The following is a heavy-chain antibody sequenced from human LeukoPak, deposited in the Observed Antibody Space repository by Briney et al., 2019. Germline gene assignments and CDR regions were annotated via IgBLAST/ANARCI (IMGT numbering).Heavy chain of an antibody. D-gene: IGHD3-22*01. Sequence: GGSLRLSCAASGFTFSSYSMHWVRQAPGKGLEWVAVISYDGSNKYYADSVKGRFTISRDNSKNTLYLQMNSLRAEDTAVYYCAKDAYYYDSSGYYHTNWFDPWGQGTLVTVSS. CDR1: GFTFSSYS. CDR3: AKDAYYYDSSGYYHTNWFDP. V-gene: IGHV3-30*18. CDR2: ISYDGSNK. J-gene: IGHJ5*02.